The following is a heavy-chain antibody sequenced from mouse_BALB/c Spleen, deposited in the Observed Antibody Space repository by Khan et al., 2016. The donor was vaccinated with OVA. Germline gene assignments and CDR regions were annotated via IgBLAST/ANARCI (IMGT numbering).Heavy chain of an antibody. Sequence: EVQLQESGPGLVKPSQTVSLTCTITGISITSGNYRWSWIRQFPGNKLEWIGNIYYSGTVTYNPSPKSRTTITRDTSKNQFFLEMNSLTAEDTATYYCARDYGSLYWFFDVWGAGTTVTVSS. CDR3: ARDYGSLYWFFDV. V-gene: IGHV3-5*02. J-gene: IGHJ1*01. D-gene: IGHD1-1*01. CDR1: GISITSGNYR. CDR2: IYYSGTV.